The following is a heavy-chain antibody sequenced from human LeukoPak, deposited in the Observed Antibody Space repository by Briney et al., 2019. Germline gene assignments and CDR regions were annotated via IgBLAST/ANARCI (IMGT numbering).Heavy chain of an antibody. CDR1: GYTFTSYY. CDR2: INPSGGST. V-gene: IGHV1-46*01. J-gene: IGHJ4*02. CDR3: ARDSPDYYGSGKGGEGIDY. D-gene: IGHD3-10*01. Sequence: PMASVKVSCKASGYTFTSYYMHWVRQAPGQGLEWMGIINPSGGSTSYAQKFQGRVTMTRDTSTSTVYMELSSLRSDDTAVYYCARDSPDYYGSGKGGEGIDYWGQGTLVTVSS.